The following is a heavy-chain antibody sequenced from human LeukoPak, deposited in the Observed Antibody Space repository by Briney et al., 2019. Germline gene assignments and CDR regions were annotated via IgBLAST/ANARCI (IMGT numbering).Heavy chain of an antibody. D-gene: IGHD6-19*01. Sequence: GGSLRLPCAASGFTFSSYGMHWVRQAPGKGLEWVAFIRYDGSNKYYADSVKGRFTISRDNSKNTLYLQMNSLRAEDTAVYYCAKETISSGGFDPWGQGTLVTVSS. CDR2: IRYDGSNK. CDR3: AKETISSGGFDP. CDR1: GFTFSSYG. J-gene: IGHJ5*02. V-gene: IGHV3-30*02.